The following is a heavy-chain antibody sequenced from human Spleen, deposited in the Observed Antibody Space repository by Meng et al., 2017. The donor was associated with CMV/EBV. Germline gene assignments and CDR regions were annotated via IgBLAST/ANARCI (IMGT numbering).Heavy chain of an antibody. CDR2: IYSGDNRT. J-gene: IGHJ5*02. CDR3: VKDDNGYTGEGGS. D-gene: IGHD5-18*01. V-gene: IGHV3-23*03. CDR1: GFTFSNSA. Sequence: CVASGFTFSNSAVSWVRQAPGKGLESVSVIYSGDNRTYYGDSVRGRFTISRDNSKHTLYRQMNSLRVEDTAVYYCVKDDNGYTGEGGSWGQGTLVTVSS.